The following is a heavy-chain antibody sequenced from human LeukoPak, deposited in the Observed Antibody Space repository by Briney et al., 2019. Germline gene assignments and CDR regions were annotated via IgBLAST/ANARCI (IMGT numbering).Heavy chain of an antibody. D-gene: IGHD3-10*01. J-gene: IGHJ4*02. CDR2: IYYTGKT. V-gene: IGHV4-59*01. Sequence: SETLSLTCTVSGGSISSYYWSWLRQPPGKALEWIGYIYYTGKTYYNPSLEGRVTILVDTSRNHFSVKLSSVTAADTAVYYCARSQNYYGSGDYWSQGTLVTVSS. CDR1: GGSISSYY. CDR3: ARSQNYYGSGDY.